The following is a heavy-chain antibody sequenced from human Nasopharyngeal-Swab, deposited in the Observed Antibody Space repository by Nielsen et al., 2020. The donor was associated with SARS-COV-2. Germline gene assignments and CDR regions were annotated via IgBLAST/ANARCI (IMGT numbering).Heavy chain of an antibody. D-gene: IGHD2/OR15-2a*01. V-gene: IGHV4-34*01. CDR2: INHSGST. CDR3: ARGKRSNYFRVSPPNWFDP. J-gene: IGHJ5*02. Sequence: WIRQPPGKGLEWIGEINHSGSTSYNPSLKSRVTISVDTSKNQFSLKLSSVTAADTAVYYCARGKRSNYFRVSPPNWFDPWGQGTLVTVSS.